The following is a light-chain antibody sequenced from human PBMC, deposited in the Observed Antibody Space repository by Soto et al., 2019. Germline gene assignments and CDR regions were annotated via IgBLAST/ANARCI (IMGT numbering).Light chain of an antibody. CDR1: QSISHF. CDR2: DTS. V-gene: IGKV3-11*01. J-gene: IGKJ4*01. Sequence: EIVLTQSPATLSLSPGESATLSCRASQSISHFLAWYQQKPGQAPRLLIYDTSSRATGIPGRFSGSGSGTDLTLTIDSLEPDDFAVYYCQQRTDWPTFGGGTRVEL. CDR3: QQRTDWPT.